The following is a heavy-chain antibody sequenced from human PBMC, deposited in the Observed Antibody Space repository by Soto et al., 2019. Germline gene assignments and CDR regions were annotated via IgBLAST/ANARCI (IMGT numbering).Heavy chain of an antibody. J-gene: IGHJ5*02. Sequence: QVQLVESGGGVVQPGRSLRLSCAASGFTFSSYGMHWVRQAPGKGLEWVAVISYDGSNKYYADSVKGRFTISRDNSKNTLYLQMNSLRAEDTAVYYCAKDRVSSSWWVGGNWFDPWGQGTLVTVSS. V-gene: IGHV3-30*18. CDR1: GFTFSSYG. CDR3: AKDRVSSSWWVGGNWFDP. D-gene: IGHD6-13*01. CDR2: ISYDGSNK.